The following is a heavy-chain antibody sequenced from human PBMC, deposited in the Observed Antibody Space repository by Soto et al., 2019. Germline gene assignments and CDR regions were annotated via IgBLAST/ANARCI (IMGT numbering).Heavy chain of an antibody. CDR1: GYTFTSYG. CDR2: ISAYNGNT. J-gene: IGHJ5*02. Sequence: ASVKVSCKASGYTFTSYGISWVRQAPGQGLEWMGWISAYNGNTNYAQKLQGRVTMTTDTSTSTAYMELRSLRSDDTAVYYCAIPPYSSSCYLGGGGYGFAPGGQGPRVP. V-gene: IGHV1-18*01. CDR3: AIPPYSSSCYLGGGGYGFAP. D-gene: IGHD6-13*01.